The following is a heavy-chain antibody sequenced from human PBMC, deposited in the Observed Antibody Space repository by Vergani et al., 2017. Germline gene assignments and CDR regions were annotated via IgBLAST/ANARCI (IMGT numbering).Heavy chain of an antibody. CDR3: AREKTEYYFDY. J-gene: IGHJ4*02. Sequence: EVQLLESGGGLVQPGGSLRLSCAASGFTFSSYAMSWVRQAPGKGLEWVANIKQDGSEKYYVDSVKGRFTISRDNAKNSLYLQMNSLRAEDTAVYYCAREKTEYYFDYWGQGTLVTVSS. CDR2: IKQDGSEK. V-gene: IGHV3-7*01. CDR1: GFTFSSYA.